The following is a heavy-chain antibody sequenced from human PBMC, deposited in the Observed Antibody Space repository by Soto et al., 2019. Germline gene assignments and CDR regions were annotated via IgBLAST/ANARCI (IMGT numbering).Heavy chain of an antibody. CDR2: IHYSGST. Sequence: QVQLQESGPGLVKPSETLSLTCTVPGGSVSIGTYYWSWIRQPPGKGLEWIGFIHYSGSTNYNPSLQSRVTMPVDTSKTQFSLKLTSVNAADTAVSYCTRGGAAYKNGHWGQGTLVTVSS. CDR3: TRGGAAYKNGH. D-gene: IGHD1-26*01. J-gene: IGHJ4*02. CDR1: GGSVSIGTYY. V-gene: IGHV4-61*01.